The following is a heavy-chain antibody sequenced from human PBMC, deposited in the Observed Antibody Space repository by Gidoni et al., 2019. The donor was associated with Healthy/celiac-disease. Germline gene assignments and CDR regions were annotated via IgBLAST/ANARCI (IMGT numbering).Heavy chain of an antibody. CDR3: ARGLYCSSTSCHTPDY. CDR2: INHSGST. J-gene: IGHJ4*02. CDR1: GGSFRGYY. V-gene: IGHV4-34*01. D-gene: IGHD2-2*02. Sequence: QVQLQQWGAGLLKPSETLSLTCAVYGGSFRGYYWSWIRQPPGKGLEWIGEINHSGSTNYNPSLKSRVTISVDTSKNQFSLKLSSVTAADTAVYYCARGLYCSSTSCHTPDYWGQGTLVTVSS.